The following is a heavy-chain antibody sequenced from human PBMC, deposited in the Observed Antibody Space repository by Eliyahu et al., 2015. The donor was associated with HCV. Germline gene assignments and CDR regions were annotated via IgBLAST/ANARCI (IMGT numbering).Heavy chain of an antibody. J-gene: IGHJ4*02. CDR2: XXHTGST. D-gene: IGHD6-6*01. Sequence: HLQLQESGPGLVKPSETLSXXCXVXGAPISSSTYYGGWXRQPPGKGLEWIGSXXHTGSTDYNPSLKSRVTISVDTSKNQLSLKLSSVTAADTAVYYCTRGSGIAVRPLDYWGQGTLVTVSS. CDR1: GAPISSSTYY. V-gene: IGHV4-39*01. CDR3: TRGSGIAVRPLDY.